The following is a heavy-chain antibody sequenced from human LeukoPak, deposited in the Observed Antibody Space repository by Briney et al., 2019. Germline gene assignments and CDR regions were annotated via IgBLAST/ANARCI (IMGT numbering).Heavy chain of an antibody. CDR3: ARQIVGATSVWFDP. CDR2: IYYSGST. V-gene: IGHV4-39*01. CDR1: GGSISSSSYY. J-gene: IGHJ5*02. Sequence: SETLSLTCTVSGGSISSSSYYWGWIRQPPGKGLEWIGSIYYSGSTYYNPSLKSRVTIPVDTSKNQFSLKLSSVTAADTAVYYCARQIVGATSVWFDPWGQGTLVTVSS. D-gene: IGHD1-26*01.